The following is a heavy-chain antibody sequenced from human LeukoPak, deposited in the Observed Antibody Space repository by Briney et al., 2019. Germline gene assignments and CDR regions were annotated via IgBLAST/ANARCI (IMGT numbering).Heavy chain of an antibody. V-gene: IGHV3-30*18. D-gene: IGHD6-13*01. CDR3: AKDKAAAVSGATYYGMDV. CDR2: VSHDGSHE. CDR1: GFIFSSYG. J-gene: IGHJ6*02. Sequence: PGGSLRLSCAASGFIFSSYGMHWVRQAPGKGLEWVAVVSHDGSHEYYADSVKGRFAISRDNSQNTLYLQMNSLRAEDTAVYYCAKDKAAAVSGATYYGMDVWGQGTTVTVSS.